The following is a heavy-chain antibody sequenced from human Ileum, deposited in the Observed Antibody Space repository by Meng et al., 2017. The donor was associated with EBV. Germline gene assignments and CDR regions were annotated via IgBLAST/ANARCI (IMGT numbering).Heavy chain of an antibody. CDR2: IYHSGST. V-gene: IGHV4-30-4*01. CDR1: DGSISSSKYA. Sequence: QGRLQPSRTGLLKSSQPLSPTCTVSDGSISSSKYAGSGIRQRPGKGLKWSGHIYHSGSTYYTPSLNSRITISVDTSKYLFSLNLGSVTAAGTAVYYCARGQKCYFDLWGRGTLVTVSS. J-gene: IGHJ2*01. D-gene: IGHD5/OR15-5a*01. CDR3: ARGQKCYFDL.